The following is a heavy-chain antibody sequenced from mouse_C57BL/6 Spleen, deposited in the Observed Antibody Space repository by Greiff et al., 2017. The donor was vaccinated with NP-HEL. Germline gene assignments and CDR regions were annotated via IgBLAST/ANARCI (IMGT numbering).Heavy chain of an antibody. CDR1: GFTFSDYY. Sequence: EVKLVESEGGLVQPGSSMKLSCTASGFTFSDYYMAWVRQVPEKGLEWVANINYDGSSTYYLDSLKSRFIISRDNAKNILYLQMSSLKSEDTATYYCARDYAGYAMDYWGQGTSVTVSS. CDR2: INYDGSST. J-gene: IGHJ4*01. V-gene: IGHV5-16*01. CDR3: ARDYAGYAMDY. D-gene: IGHD6-5*01.